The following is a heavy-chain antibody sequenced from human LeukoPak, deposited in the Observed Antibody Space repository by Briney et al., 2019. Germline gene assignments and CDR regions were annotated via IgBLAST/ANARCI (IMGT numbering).Heavy chain of an antibody. D-gene: IGHD3-3*01. J-gene: IGHJ4*02. V-gene: IGHV3-23*01. CDR3: AKESYVLRFLEWPLGSPLDY. CDR2: ISGSGGKT. Sequence: GGSLRLSCAASGFTFSSYAMNWVRQAPGKGLEWVSVISGSGGKTYYADSVKGRFTISRDNSKNTLYLQINTLRAEDTAVYYCAKESYVLRFLEWPLGSPLDYWRQGTLVSVSS. CDR1: GFTFSSYA.